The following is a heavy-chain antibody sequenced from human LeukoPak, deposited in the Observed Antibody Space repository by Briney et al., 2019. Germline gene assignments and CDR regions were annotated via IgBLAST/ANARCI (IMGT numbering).Heavy chain of an antibody. D-gene: IGHD3-22*01. Sequence: GGSLRLSFAASGFTFDDYAMHWVRQAPGKGLEWVSGISWNSGSIGYADSVKGRFTISRDNAKNSLYLQMNSLRAEDTALYYCAKGYYYDSSGYHSSFDYWGQGTLVTVSS. CDR2: ISWNSGSI. V-gene: IGHV3-9*01. J-gene: IGHJ4*02. CDR3: AKGYYYDSSGYHSSFDY. CDR1: GFTFDDYA.